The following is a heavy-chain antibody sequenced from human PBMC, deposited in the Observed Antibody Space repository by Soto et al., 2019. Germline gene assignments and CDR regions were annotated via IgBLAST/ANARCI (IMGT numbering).Heavy chain of an antibody. Sequence: QVQLQESGPGLVKPSETLSLTCSVSGGSISGYHWNWIRQPAGEGLEWIGRIYSNGSTNYNPSLKSRVTMSVDSSKNQFSLKVRSLTAADTAMYYCAREGVAAEGTWWFDPWGQGTLVSVSS. CDR2: IYSNGST. J-gene: IGHJ5*02. V-gene: IGHV4-4*07. D-gene: IGHD6-13*01. CDR1: GGSISGYH. CDR3: AREGVAAEGTWWFDP.